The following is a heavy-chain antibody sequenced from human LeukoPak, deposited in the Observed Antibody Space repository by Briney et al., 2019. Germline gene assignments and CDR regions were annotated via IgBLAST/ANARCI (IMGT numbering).Heavy chain of an antibody. CDR1: GGSISSDGYY. D-gene: IGHD2-8*01. Sequence: SETLSLTCTVSGGSISSDGYYWSWIRQHPGKGLEWIGYINYSGSTSYNPSLKSRVNISVDKSKNHFSLKLTSVTAADTAVYYCARANGPPYYYYGMDVWGQGTTVTVSS. V-gene: IGHV4-31*03. CDR2: INYSGST. CDR3: ARANGPPYYYYGMDV. J-gene: IGHJ6*02.